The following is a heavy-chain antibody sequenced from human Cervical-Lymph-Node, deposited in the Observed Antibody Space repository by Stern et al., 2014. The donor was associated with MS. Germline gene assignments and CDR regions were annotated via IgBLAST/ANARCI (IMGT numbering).Heavy chain of an antibody. CDR1: GYSISSGYY. CDR3: ASIGAVATTYYYYYGMDV. D-gene: IGHD5-12*01. Sequence: QVQLQESGPGLVKPSETLSLTCTVSGYSISSGYYWGWIRQPPGKGLEWIGSIYHSGSTYYNPSLKSRVTISVDPSKNPFSLKLGSVTAADTAVYYCASIGAVATTYYYYYGMDVWGQGTTVTVSS. V-gene: IGHV4-38-2*02. CDR2: IYHSGST. J-gene: IGHJ6*02.